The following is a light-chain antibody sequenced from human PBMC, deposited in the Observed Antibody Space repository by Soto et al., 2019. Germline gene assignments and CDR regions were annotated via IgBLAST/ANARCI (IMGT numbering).Light chain of an antibody. V-gene: IGKV1-9*01. J-gene: IGKJ2*01. CDR3: QQLYSYPVT. Sequence: DIQLTQSPSFLSASVGDRVTVTCRASQGISGYLAWYQQKPGKAPKLLIYATSTLQSGFPSRFSGRGSGTEFTLTISSLQPEDFATYYCQQLYSYPVTFGQGTKLEIK. CDR2: ATS. CDR1: QGISGY.